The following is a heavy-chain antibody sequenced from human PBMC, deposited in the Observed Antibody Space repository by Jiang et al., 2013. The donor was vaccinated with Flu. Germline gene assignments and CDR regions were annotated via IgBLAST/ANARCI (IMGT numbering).Heavy chain of an antibody. CDR1: GYTFSTYA. V-gene: IGHV7-4-1*02. Sequence: QSGSELKKPGASVKVSCKTFGYTFSTYAMNWVRQAPGQGLEWMGWMHTTTGNPTYAQGFTGRFVFSFDASVSTAYLQINNLKAEDTAVYYCARVPYSENYVDFWGQGTLVTVSS. J-gene: IGHJ4*02. CDR2: MHTTTGNP. CDR3: ARVPYSENYVDF. D-gene: IGHD3-10*01.